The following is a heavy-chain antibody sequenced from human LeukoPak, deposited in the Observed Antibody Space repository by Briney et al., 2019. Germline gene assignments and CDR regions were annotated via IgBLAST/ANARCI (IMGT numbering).Heavy chain of an antibody. CDR3: ARSREYYYGSDTPPEIDY. J-gene: IGHJ4*02. CDR1: GYTFTNYA. D-gene: IGHD3-10*01. Sequence: ASVKVSCKASGYTFTNYAISWVRQAPGQGLEWMGGIIPIFGTANYAQKFQGRVTITADKSTSTAYMELSSLRSEDTAVYYCARSREYYYGSDTPPEIDYWGQGTLATVSS. CDR2: IIPIFGTA. V-gene: IGHV1-69*06.